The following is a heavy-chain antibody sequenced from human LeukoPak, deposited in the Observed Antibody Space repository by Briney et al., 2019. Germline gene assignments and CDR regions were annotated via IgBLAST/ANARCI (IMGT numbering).Heavy chain of an antibody. J-gene: IGHJ5*02. CDR3: AREFGYGGNSFDP. CDR1: GYSLSTHW. D-gene: IGHD4-23*01. V-gene: IGHV5-51*01. Sequence: GESLKISCKGSGYSLSTHWIGWVRQMAGKGLEWMGIIYPGDSDTRYSPSFQGQVTISADKSISTAYLQWSSLKASDTAMYYCAREFGYGGNSFDPWGQGTLVTVSS. CDR2: IYPGDSDT.